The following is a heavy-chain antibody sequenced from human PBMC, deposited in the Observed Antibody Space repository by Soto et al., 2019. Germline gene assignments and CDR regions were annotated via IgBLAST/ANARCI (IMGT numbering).Heavy chain of an antibody. V-gene: IGHV1-3*01. CDR2: INAGNGNT. Sequence: QVQLVQSGAEVKKPGASVKVSCKASGYTFTSYAMHWVRQAPGQRLEWMGWINAGNGNTKYSQKFQGRVTITRDTSASTAYMELSSLRSEDTAVYYCAREGYGWREPNWFDPWGQGTLVTVSS. D-gene: IGHD3-3*01. CDR3: AREGYGWREPNWFDP. J-gene: IGHJ5*02. CDR1: GYTFTSYA.